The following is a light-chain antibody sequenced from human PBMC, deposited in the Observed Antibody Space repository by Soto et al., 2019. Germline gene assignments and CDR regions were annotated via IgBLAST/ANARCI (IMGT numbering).Light chain of an antibody. J-gene: IGKJ4*01. CDR3: QQYNNWPPLT. CDR1: QSVSGN. Sequence: EIVMTQSPATLSVSPGESATLSCRASQSVSGNLAWYQQKPGQAPRLLIYGASTRATGIPARFSGSGSGTEFTLTISSLQSADFAVYNCQQYNNWPPLTFGGGTKVEIK. CDR2: GAS. V-gene: IGKV3-15*01.